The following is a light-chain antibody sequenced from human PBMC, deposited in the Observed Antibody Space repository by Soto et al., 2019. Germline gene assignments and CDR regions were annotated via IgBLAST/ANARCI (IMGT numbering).Light chain of an antibody. Sequence: QSVLTQPPSVSGAPGQRITISCTGSSSNIGAGYDVHWYRQLPGTAPKLLIFADTKRPSGVPDRFSSPKPGTSASLAITGLQSEDEADDYCQSYDSSLSGLDVFGTGTKVTVL. CDR2: ADT. J-gene: IGLJ1*01. V-gene: IGLV1-40*01. CDR3: QSYDSSLSGLDV. CDR1: SSNIGAGYD.